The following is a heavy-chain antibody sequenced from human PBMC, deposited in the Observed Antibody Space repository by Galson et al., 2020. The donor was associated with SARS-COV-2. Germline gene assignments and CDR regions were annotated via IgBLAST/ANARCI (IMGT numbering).Heavy chain of an antibody. CDR2: INVGNANT. D-gene: IGHD2-2*03. CDR1: GYSFTAYA. CDR3: ARYGYSTFAD. J-gene: IGHJ4*02. Sequence: ASVKVSCKASGYSFTAYAIHWVRQAPGQRLEWMGWINVGNANTKYSQKFQGRVTITRDTSASTAYMELSSLRSEDTALYYCARYGYSTFADWGQGTLVTVAS. V-gene: IGHV1-3*01.